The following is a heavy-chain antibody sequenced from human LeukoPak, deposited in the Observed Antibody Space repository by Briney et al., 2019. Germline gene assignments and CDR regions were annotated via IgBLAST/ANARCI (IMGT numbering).Heavy chain of an antibody. Sequence: SETLSLTCAVYGGSFSGYYWSWIRQPPGKGLEWIGEINHSGSTNYNPSLKSRVTISVDTSENQFSLKLSSVTAADTAVYYCARRFFWSYGPLGYFDYWGQGTLVTVSS. CDR2: INHSGST. J-gene: IGHJ4*02. V-gene: IGHV4-34*01. CDR3: ARRFFWSYGPLGYFDY. D-gene: IGHD1-26*01. CDR1: GGSFSGYY.